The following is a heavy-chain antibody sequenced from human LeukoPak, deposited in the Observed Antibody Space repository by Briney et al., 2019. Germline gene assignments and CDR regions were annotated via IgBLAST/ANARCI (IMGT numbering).Heavy chain of an antibody. CDR2: IYYSGST. D-gene: IGHD2-15*01. CDR3: ARGAYCSGGSCYFDY. J-gene: IGHJ4*02. Sequence: SETLSLTCTVSGGSISSGGYYWSWIRQHPGKGLEWIGYIYYSGSTYYNPSLKSRVTISVDTSKNRFSLKLSSVTAADTAVYYCARGAYCSGGSCYFDYWGQGTLVTVSS. CDR1: GGSISSGGYY. V-gene: IGHV4-31*03.